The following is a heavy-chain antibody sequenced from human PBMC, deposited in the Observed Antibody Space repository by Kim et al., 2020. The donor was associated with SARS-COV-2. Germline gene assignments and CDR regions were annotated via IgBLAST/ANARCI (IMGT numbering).Heavy chain of an antibody. CDR3: VKDRDIVVVPAAIPYYYYGMDV. J-gene: IGHJ6*02. V-gene: IGHV3-64D*06. Sequence: GGSLRLSCSASGFTFSSYAMHWVRQAPGKGLEYVSAISSNGGSTYYADSVKGRFTISRDNSKNTLYLQMSSLRAEDTAVYYCVKDRDIVVVPAAIPYYYYGMDVWGQGTTVTVSS. CDR2: ISSNGGST. D-gene: IGHD2-2*01. CDR1: GFTFSSYA.